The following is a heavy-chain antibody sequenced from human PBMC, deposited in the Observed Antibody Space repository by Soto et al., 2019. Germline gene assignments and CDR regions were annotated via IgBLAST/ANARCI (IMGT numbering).Heavy chain of an antibody. CDR3: ASGDGGNFAY. CDR2: INPSGGST. J-gene: IGHJ4*02. V-gene: IGHV1-46*01. Sequence: ASVKVSCKASGYTFTSYGISCVRQAPGQGLEWMGIINPSGGSTSYAQKFQGRVTMTRDTSTSTVYMELSSLRSEDTAVYYCASGDGGNFAYWXQGTLVTVSS. D-gene: IGHD2-15*01. CDR1: GYTFTSYG.